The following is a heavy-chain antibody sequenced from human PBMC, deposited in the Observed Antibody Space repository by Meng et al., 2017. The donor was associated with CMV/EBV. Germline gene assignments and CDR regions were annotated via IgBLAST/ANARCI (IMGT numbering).Heavy chain of an antibody. CDR1: GVTFSSYW. V-gene: IGHV3-74*01. CDR3: ARGDYPYYFDY. CDR2: INSDGSST. J-gene: IGHJ4*02. D-gene: IGHD3-16*01. Sequence: SCAASGVTFSSYWMHWVRQAPGKGLVWVSRINSDGSSTSYADSVKGRFTISRDNAKNTLYLQMNSLRAEDTAVYYCARGDYPYYFDYWGQGTLVTVSS.